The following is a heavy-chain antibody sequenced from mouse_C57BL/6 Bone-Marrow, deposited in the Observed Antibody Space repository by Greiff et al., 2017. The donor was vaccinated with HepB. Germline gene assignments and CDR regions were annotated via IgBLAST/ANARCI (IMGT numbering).Heavy chain of an antibody. V-gene: IGHV1-59*01. J-gene: IGHJ1*03. Sequence: QVQLQQPGAELVRPGTSVKLSCKASGYTFTSYWMHWVKQRPGQGLEWIGVIDPSDSYTNYNQKFKGKATLTVDTSSSTAYMQLSSLTSEDSAVYYCAVYDGYYDWYFDVWGTGTTVTVSS. CDR3: AVYDGYYDWYFDV. D-gene: IGHD2-3*01. CDR1: GYTFTSYW. CDR2: IDPSDSYT.